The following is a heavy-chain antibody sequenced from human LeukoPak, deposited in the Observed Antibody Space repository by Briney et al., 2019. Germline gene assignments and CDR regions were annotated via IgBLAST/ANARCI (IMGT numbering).Heavy chain of an antibody. Sequence: ASVKVSCKASGYTFTGYYMHWVRQAPGQGLEWMGWINPNSGGTNYAQKFQGRVTMTRDTSISTAYMELSRLRSDDTAVYYCARASAYGSYYYYYYMDAWGKGTTVTVSS. V-gene: IGHV1-2*02. CDR3: ARASAYGSYYYYYYMDA. CDR2: INPNSGGT. J-gene: IGHJ6*03. CDR1: GYTFTGYY. D-gene: IGHD2-15*01.